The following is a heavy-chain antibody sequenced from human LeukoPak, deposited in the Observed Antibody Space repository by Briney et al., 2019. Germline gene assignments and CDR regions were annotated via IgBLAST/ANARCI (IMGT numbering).Heavy chain of an antibody. V-gene: IGHV4-39*07. J-gene: IGHJ4*02. CDR2: IYYSGST. D-gene: IGHD3-22*01. CDR1: GGSISSSSYY. CDR3: AREREGVTMIVVVIPSGRFDY. Sequence: SETLSLTCTVSGGSISSSSYYWGWIRQPPGKGLEWIGSIYYSGSTYYNPSLKSRVTISVDTSKNQFSLKLSSVTAADTAVYYCAREREGVTMIVVVIPSGRFDYWGQGTLVTVSS.